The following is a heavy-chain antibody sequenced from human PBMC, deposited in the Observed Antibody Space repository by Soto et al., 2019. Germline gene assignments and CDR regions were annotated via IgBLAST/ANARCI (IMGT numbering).Heavy chain of an antibody. CDR3: AKESLGRHFDFDY. D-gene: IGHD3-9*01. CDR2: ISASGDDTYDNT. J-gene: IGHJ4*02. V-gene: IGHV3-23*01. CDR1: GFTFSSYS. Sequence: GGSLRLSCAASGFTFSSYSMNWVRQAPGKGLEWVSGISASGDDTYDNTYYTDSVKGRFTISRDNSRNTLYLETNGLRVEDTAVYHCAKESLGRHFDFDYWGQGILVTVSS.